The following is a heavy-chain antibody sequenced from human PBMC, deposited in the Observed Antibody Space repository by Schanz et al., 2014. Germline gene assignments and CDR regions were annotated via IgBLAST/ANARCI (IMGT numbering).Heavy chain of an antibody. Sequence: QAQLVESGGGVVQPGRSLRLSCVASGFTFISYDIHWVRQAPGKGLEWVAVIRNDGRNKNFVESVKGRFTISRDNSNNTVYLQMNTLRAEDTAVYYCAREDCSATSCDVRYWGQGTLVTVSS. J-gene: IGHJ4*02. CDR1: GFTFISYD. V-gene: IGHV3-33*01. D-gene: IGHD2-21*01. CDR3: AREDCSATSCDVRY. CDR2: IRNDGRNK.